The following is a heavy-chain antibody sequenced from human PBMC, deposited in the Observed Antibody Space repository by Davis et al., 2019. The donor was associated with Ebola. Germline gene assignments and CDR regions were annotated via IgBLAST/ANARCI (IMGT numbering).Heavy chain of an antibody. CDR2: FGTSGDT. Sequence: GESLKISCAASGLTVSSTYMNWVRQAPGKGLEWVSTFGTSGDTFYADSVKGRFTISRDNSKNTLYLQMNGLRVDDTAIYYCAKDTSNIWFDIWGQGTMVTVSS. CDR3: AKDTSNIWFDI. CDR1: GLTVSSTY. D-gene: IGHD1-26*01. J-gene: IGHJ3*02. V-gene: IGHV3-53*01.